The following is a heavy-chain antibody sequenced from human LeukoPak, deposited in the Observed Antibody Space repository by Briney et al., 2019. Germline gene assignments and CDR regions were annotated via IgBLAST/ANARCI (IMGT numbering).Heavy chain of an antibody. CDR2: INSDGSST. J-gene: IGHJ4*02. Sequence: GGSLRLSCAASGFTFSSYWMHWVRQAPGKGLVWVSRINSDGSSTSYAASVKGRFTISRDNAKNTLYLQMNSLRAEDTAVYYCARSITMVRGGDYWGQGTLVTVSS. V-gene: IGHV3-74*01. D-gene: IGHD3-10*01. CDR3: ARSITMVRGGDY. CDR1: GFTFSSYW.